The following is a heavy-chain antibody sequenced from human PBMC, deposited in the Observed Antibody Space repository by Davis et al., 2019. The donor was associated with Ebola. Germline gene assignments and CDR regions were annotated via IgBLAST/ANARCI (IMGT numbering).Heavy chain of an antibody. CDR3: ARGAYTSEGVDV. D-gene: IGHD3-10*01. J-gene: IGHJ6*02. CDR2: INPNNGGT. V-gene: IGHV1-2*05. CDR1: GYTFTGYY. Sequence: AASVKVSCKASGYTFTGYYLNWVRQAPGQGLEWMGRINPNNGGTNYAQKFQGRVTMTSDTSISTAYMELSNLRSDDTVLYYCARGAYTSEGVDVWGQGTKVTVSS.